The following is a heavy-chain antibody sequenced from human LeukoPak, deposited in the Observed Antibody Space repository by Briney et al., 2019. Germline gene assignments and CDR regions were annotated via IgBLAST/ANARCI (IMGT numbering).Heavy chain of an antibody. CDR2: ITGSGANT. CDR1: GFTFSSYA. CDR3: YYYDSSGFYPQTKIDY. Sequence: GGSLRLSCAASGFTFSSYAMSWVRQAPGKGLEWVSGITGSGANTYYADSVKGRFTISRDNSKNTLYLRMNSLRAEDTAVYYCYYYDSSGFYPQTKIDYWGQGTLVTVSS. J-gene: IGHJ4*02. D-gene: IGHD3-22*01. V-gene: IGHV3-23*01.